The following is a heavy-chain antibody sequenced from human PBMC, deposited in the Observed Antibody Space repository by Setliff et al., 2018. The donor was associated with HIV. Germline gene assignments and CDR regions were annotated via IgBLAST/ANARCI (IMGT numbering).Heavy chain of an antibody. Sequence: LTCSVSGFSISSDYYWNWVRQPPGQGLEWIGSIYYNGGTNYNPSLKSRVTISLDTSKNQFSLSLRSVTAADTAVYFCARERPQSHFFDYWGQGTLVTVSS. V-gene: IGHV4-59*01. CDR3: ARERPQSHFFDY. CDR1: GFSISSDYY. J-gene: IGHJ4*02. D-gene: IGHD6-19*01. CDR2: IYYNGGT.